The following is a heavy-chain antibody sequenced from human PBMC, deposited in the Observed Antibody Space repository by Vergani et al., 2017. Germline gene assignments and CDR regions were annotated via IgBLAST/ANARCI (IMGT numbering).Heavy chain of an antibody. D-gene: IGHD1-26*01. CDR3: ARDQSSGSYSGPGYY. CDR1: GFTFSSYG. V-gene: IGHV3-33*01. J-gene: IGHJ4*02. CDR2: IWYDGSNK. Sequence: QVQLVESGGGVVQPGRSLRLSCAASGFTFSSYGMHWVRQAPGKGLEWVAVIWYDGSNKYYADSVKGRFTISRDNSKNTLYLQMNSLRAEDTAVYYCARDQSSGSYSGPGYYWGQGTLVTVSS.